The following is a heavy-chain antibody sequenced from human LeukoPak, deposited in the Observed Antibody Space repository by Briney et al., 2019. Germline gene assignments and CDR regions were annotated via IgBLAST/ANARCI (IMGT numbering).Heavy chain of an antibody. CDR2: ISYNDETT. J-gene: IGHJ4*02. CDR1: GFTFSSYS. V-gene: IGHV3-23*01. D-gene: IGHD4-23*01. CDR3: ARGGTLVTHHLDY. Sequence: GGSLRLSCSASGFTFSSYSMTWVRQAPGKGLEWVSIISYNDETTYYADSVKGRFTISRDNSKNTLYMELNSLRVDDTAIYYCARGGTLVTHHLDYWGQGTLVTVSS.